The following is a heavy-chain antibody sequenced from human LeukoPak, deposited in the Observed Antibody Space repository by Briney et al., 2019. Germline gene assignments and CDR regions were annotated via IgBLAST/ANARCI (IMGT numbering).Heavy chain of an antibody. CDR2: INHSGST. Sequence: PSETLSLTCAVYGGSFSGYYWSWIRQPPGKGLEWIGEINHSGSTNYNPSLKSRVTISVDTSKNQFSLKLSSVTAADTAVYYCARGGAGIAAAGTGDAFGIWGQGAMVTVSS. V-gene: IGHV4-34*01. J-gene: IGHJ3*02. CDR1: GGSFSGYY. D-gene: IGHD6-13*01. CDR3: ARGGAGIAAAGTGDAFGI.